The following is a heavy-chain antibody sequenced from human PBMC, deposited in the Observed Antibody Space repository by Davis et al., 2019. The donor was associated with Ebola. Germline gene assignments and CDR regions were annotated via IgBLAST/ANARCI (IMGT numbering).Heavy chain of an antibody. V-gene: IGHV3-30*02. J-gene: IGHJ4*02. CDR3: ARSSYQPDY. D-gene: IGHD2-2*01. CDR2: IRSDGSEK. Sequence: GESLKISCSASGFTFSTFGMFWVRQAPGKGLEWVAFIRSDGSEKHYADSVKGRVTISRENSKATLDLQMNSLRAEDTAVYYCARSSYQPDYWGQGTLVTVSS. CDR1: GFTFSTFG.